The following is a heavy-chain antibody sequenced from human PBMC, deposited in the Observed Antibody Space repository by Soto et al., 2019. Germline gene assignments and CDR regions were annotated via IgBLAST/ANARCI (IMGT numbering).Heavy chain of an antibody. D-gene: IGHD3-22*01. Sequence: GASVKVSCKAPADTFTSYYIHWVRQAPGQGLEWLGWINPNSSGTVYAQKFQGRVTMTRDTSLTTAYMQLNRLTPDDTAVYYCARDLIVDGPDNYAMDIWGQGTTVTVSS. CDR3: ARDLIVDGPDNYAMDI. CDR1: ADTFTSYY. CDR2: INPNSSGT. V-gene: IGHV1-2*02. J-gene: IGHJ6*02.